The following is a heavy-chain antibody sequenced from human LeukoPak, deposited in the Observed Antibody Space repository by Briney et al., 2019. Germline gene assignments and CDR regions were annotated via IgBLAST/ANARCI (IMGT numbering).Heavy chain of an antibody. D-gene: IGHD3-10*01. CDR3: ARGFGAGNYYYGWFDP. CDR2: IHDSGTT. V-gene: IGHV4-30-4*01. J-gene: IGHJ5*02. Sequence: PSETLSLTCNVSGASISSGDYHWNWIRQPPGKGLEWIGFIHDSGTTYYNPSLKSRVTISRDMSKNLLSLMLSSVTAADTAVYYCARGFGAGNYYYGWFDPWGQGTLVSVSS. CDR1: GASISSGDYH.